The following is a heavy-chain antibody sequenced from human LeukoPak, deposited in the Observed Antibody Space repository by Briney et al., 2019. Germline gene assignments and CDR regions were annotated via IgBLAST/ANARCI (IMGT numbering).Heavy chain of an antibody. Sequence: PGGSLRLSCAASGFTFSSYSMNWVRQAPGKGLEWVSSISSSSYIYYADSVKGRFTISRDNAKNSLYLQMNSLRAEDTAVYYCARDSWGRDLSSGWYWGQGTLVTVSS. CDR1: GFTFSSYS. CDR3: ARDSWGRDLSSGWY. D-gene: IGHD6-19*01. V-gene: IGHV3-21*01. J-gene: IGHJ4*02. CDR2: ISSSSYI.